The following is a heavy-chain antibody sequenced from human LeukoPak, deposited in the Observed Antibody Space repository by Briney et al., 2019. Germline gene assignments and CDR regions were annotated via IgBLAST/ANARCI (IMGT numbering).Heavy chain of an antibody. V-gene: IGHV4-39*01. CDR2: IYYSGST. Sequence: SETLSLTCTVSGGSISSSSYYWGWIRQPPGKGLEWIGSIYYSGSTYYNPSLKSRVTISVDTSKNQFSLKLSSVTAADTAVYYCARHTGSYLTFDYWGQGTLVTVSS. CDR3: ARHTGSYLTFDY. J-gene: IGHJ4*02. D-gene: IGHD1-26*01. CDR1: GGSISSSSYY.